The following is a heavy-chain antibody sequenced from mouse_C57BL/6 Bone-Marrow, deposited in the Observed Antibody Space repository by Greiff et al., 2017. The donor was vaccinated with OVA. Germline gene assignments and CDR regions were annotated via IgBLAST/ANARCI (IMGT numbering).Heavy chain of an antibody. CDR2: IYPGDGDI. J-gene: IGHJ4*01. D-gene: IGHD4-1*01. CDR1: GYAFSSSW. V-gene: IGHV1-82*01. Sequence: VQLQQSGPELVKPGASVKISCKASGYAFSSSWMNWVKQRPGKGLEWIGRIYPGDGDINYNGKFKGKATLTADKSSSTAYMQLSSLTSEDSAVYFCAKLGRAMDYWGQGTSVTVSS. CDR3: AKLGRAMDY.